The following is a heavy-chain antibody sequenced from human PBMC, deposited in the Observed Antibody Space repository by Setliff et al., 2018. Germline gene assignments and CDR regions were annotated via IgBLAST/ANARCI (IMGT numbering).Heavy chain of an antibody. CDR1: GFTFSRYW. J-gene: IGHJ4*02. D-gene: IGHD3-16*01. CDR2: IKQDGSET. V-gene: IGHV3-7*01. Sequence: GGSLRLSCAASGFTFSRYWMSWVRQAPGKGLEWVANIKQDGSETYYVDSVKGRFTISRDNAKNSLYLQMNSLRAEDTAVYYCARDGGEYWGQGTLVTVSS. CDR3: ARDGGEY.